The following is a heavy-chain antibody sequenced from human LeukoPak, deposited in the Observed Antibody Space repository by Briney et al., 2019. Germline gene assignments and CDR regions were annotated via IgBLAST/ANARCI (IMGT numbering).Heavy chain of an antibody. J-gene: IGHJ5*02. CDR1: GFTFSSYS. D-gene: IGHD6-19*01. CDR2: ISSSSSYI. V-gene: IGHV3-21*01. CDR3: ARDTKTIAVPLSP. Sequence: GGSLRLSCAASGFTFSSYSMNWVRQAPGKGLEWVSSISSSSSYIYYADSVKGRFTISRDSAKNSLYLQMNSLRAEDTAVYYCARDTKTIAVPLSPWGQGTLVTVSS.